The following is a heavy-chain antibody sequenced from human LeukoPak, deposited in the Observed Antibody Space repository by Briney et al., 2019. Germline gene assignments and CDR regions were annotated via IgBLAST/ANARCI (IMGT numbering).Heavy chain of an antibody. Sequence: GGSLRLSCAASGFTFSDYYMSWIRQAPGKGLEWVSSISSSSSYIYYADSVKGRFTISRDNAKNSLYLQMNSLRAEDTAVYYCARGGWEPATYYFDYWGQGTLVTVSS. CDR2: ISSSSSYI. CDR1: GFTFSDYY. J-gene: IGHJ4*02. CDR3: ARGGWEPATYYFDY. V-gene: IGHV3-11*06. D-gene: IGHD1-26*01.